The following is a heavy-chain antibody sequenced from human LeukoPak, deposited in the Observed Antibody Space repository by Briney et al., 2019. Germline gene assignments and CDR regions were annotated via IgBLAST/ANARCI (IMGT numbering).Heavy chain of an antibody. CDR3: ARGGGAAAGTHWFDP. Sequence: SETLSLTCAVYGGSFSVYYWSWIRQPPGKGLEWIGEINHSGSTNYNPSLKSRVTMSVDTSKNQFSLKLNSVTAADTAVYYCARGGGAAAGTHWFDPWGQGTLVTVSS. CDR1: GGSFSVYY. CDR2: INHSGST. V-gene: IGHV4-34*01. J-gene: IGHJ5*02. D-gene: IGHD6-13*01.